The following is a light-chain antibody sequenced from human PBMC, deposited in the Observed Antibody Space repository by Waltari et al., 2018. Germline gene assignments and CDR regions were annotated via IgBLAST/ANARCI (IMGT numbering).Light chain of an antibody. CDR1: QGISSY. J-gene: IGKJ5*01. V-gene: IGKV1D-43*01. CDR3: QQYYSSST. Sequence: AIRMTQSPFSLSASVGDRVTITCCASQGISSYLAWHQQKPAKAPKLFIYYASSLQSGDPSRFSGSGSGTDCTLTISSLQPEDFATYYCQQYYSSSTFGQGTRLEIK. CDR2: YAS.